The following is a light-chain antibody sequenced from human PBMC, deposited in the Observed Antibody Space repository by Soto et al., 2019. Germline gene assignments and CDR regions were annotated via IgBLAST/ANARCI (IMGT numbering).Light chain of an antibody. CDR2: GAS. V-gene: IGKV3-20*01. CDR1: QSVSSSY. J-gene: IGKJ2*01. Sequence: EIVLTQSPGTLSLSPGERATLSCRASQSVSSSYLAWYQQKPGQAPRLLIYGASSRATGIPDRFSGSGSGKDLPLTIRKVEPEDFAVYYCHQYGSSSYTFGQGTRVEIK. CDR3: HQYGSSSYT.